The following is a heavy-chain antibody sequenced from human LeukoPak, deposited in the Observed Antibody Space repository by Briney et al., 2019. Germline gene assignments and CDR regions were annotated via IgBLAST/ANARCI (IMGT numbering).Heavy chain of an antibody. D-gene: IGHD1-26*01. CDR2: IYHSGST. CDR1: GGSISSGSYY. V-gene: IGHV4-39*01. Sequence: SETLSLTCTVSGGSISSGSYYWSWIRQPAGKGLEWIGSIYHSGSTYYNPSLKSRVTISVDTSKNQFSLKLSSVTAADTAVYYCARQGGGGSYAESAFDIWGQGTMVTVSS. J-gene: IGHJ3*02. CDR3: ARQGGGGSYAESAFDI.